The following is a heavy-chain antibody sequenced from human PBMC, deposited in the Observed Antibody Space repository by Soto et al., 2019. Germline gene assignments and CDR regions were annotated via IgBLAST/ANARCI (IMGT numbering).Heavy chain of an antibody. D-gene: IGHD2-15*01. CDR1: GGSISSGDYY. CDR2: IFYSGST. J-gene: IGHJ4*02. Sequence: QVQLQEPGPGRVKPSQTLSLTCSVSGGSISSGDYYWSWVRQHPGKGLEWIGYIFYSGSTYYNPSLKSRVTISVDTSKNQFSLKLSSVTAADTAVYYCARGGSGDIVVVAAIDYWGQGTLVTVSS. CDR3: ARGGSGDIVVVAAIDY. V-gene: IGHV4-31*03.